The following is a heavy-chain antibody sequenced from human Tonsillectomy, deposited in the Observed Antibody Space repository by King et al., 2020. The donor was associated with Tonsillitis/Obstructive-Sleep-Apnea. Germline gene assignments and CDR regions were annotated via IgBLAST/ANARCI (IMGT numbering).Heavy chain of an antibody. D-gene: IGHD2-15*01. CDR2: IYPGDSDT. Sequence: VQLVESGAEVKKPGESLKISCKGSGYSFTSYWIGWVRQMPGKGLEWMGTIYPGDSDTRYSPSFQGQVTISADQPTSTAYLPWGSLKASDTDMYYGARQKVEGYCSGGSCYSRYYGMDVWGQGTTVTVSS. CDR3: ARQKVEGYCSGGSCYSRYYGMDV. V-gene: IGHV5-51*04. J-gene: IGHJ6*02. CDR1: GYSFTSYW.